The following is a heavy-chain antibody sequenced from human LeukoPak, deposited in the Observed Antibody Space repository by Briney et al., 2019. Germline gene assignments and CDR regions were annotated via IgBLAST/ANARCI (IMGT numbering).Heavy chain of an antibody. D-gene: IGHD6-13*01. Sequence: GGSLRLSCAASGFTFSSCSMNWVRQAPGKGLEWVSSISSSSSYIYYADSVKGRFTISRDNAKNSLYLQMNSLRAEDTAVYYCARDFSSSWYSPGSAFDIWGKGTMVTVSS. CDR2: ISSSSSYI. V-gene: IGHV3-21*01. J-gene: IGHJ3*02. CDR1: GFTFSSCS. CDR3: ARDFSSSWYSPGSAFDI.